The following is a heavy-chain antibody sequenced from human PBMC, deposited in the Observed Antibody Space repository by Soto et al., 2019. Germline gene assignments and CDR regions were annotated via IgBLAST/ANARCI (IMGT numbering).Heavy chain of an antibody. Sequence: QVQLVQSGAEVKKPGSSVKVSCKASGGTFSSYISWVRQAPGQGLEWMGRIIPILAIANYAQKFQGRVTITADKSTSTAYMELSRRRSEDTAVYYCGRRLYYDSSGYPVDYWGQGTLVTFSS. J-gene: IGHJ4*02. CDR1: GGTFSSY. CDR3: GRRLYYDSSGYPVDY. D-gene: IGHD3-22*01. CDR2: IIPILAIA. V-gene: IGHV1-69*02.